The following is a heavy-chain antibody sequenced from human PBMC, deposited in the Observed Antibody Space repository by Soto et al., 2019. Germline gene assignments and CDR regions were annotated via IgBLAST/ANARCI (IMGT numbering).Heavy chain of an antibody. Sequence: QVQLVQSGAEVKKPGSSVKVSCKASGGTFSSYAISWVRQAPGQGLEWMGGIIPTFGTGDYAKKFQGRVTITADESTSTAYMALRSLRSEDTAVYYCASLIAAAGPPHSPRYYYGMDVWGQGTTVTVSS. V-gene: IGHV1-69*12. CDR2: IIPTFGTG. CDR3: ASLIAAAGPPHSPRYYYGMDV. CDR1: GGTFSSYA. D-gene: IGHD6-13*01. J-gene: IGHJ6*02.